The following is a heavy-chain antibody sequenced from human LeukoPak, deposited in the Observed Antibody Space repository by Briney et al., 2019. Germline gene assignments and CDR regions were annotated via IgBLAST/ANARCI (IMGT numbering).Heavy chain of an antibody. D-gene: IGHD3-10*01. CDR2: IYPGDSDT. V-gene: IGHV5-51*01. J-gene: IGHJ4*02. Sequence: GESLKISCKGSGYSFTNYWIGWVRQMPGKGLEWMGIIYPGDSDTKYSPSFQGQVTFSADKSINTAYLQWSSLEASDTAMYYRARENSADSGIAYWGQGTLVTVSS. CDR3: ARENSADSGIAY. CDR1: GYSFTNYW.